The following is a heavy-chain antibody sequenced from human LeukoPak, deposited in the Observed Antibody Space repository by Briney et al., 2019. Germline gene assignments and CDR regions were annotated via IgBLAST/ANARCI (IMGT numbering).Heavy chain of an antibody. CDR1: GFTFSSFA. Sequence: GGSLRLSCAASGFTFSSFAMRWVRQAPGKGLEWVSAISGGGGTTYYADSVKGRFTLSRDNSKSTLYLQMNSLRAEDTAVYYCAHHRGSLDSNTEHFQHWGQGTLAMVSS. CDR3: AHHRGSLDSNTEHFQH. J-gene: IGHJ1*01. CDR2: ISGGGGTT. D-gene: IGHD1-26*01. V-gene: IGHV3-23*01.